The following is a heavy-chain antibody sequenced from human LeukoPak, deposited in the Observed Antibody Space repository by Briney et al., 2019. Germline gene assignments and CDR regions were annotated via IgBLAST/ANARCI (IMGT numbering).Heavy chain of an antibody. CDR2: ISYDGSNK. Sequence: GRSLRLSCAASGFTFSSYAMHWVRQAPGKGLEWVAVISYDGSNKYYTDSVEGRSTISRDNSKNTLYLQMNSLRAEDTAVYYCARGGFCSSTSCPYWFDPWGQGTLVTVSS. J-gene: IGHJ5*02. CDR3: ARGGFCSSTSCPYWFDP. V-gene: IGHV3-30-3*01. D-gene: IGHD2-2*01. CDR1: GFTFSSYA.